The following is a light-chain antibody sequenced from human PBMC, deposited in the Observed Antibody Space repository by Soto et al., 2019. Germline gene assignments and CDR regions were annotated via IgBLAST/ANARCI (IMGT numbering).Light chain of an antibody. Sequence: DIQMTQSPSSLSASVGDRVTITCRASQGISKYLAWYQQKPGKVPKLLIYAASTLQSGVPSRFSGSGSGTDFTLIISSLQPEDVATYYCQKYNSAPHTFGGGTKVEIK. CDR3: QKYNSAPHT. V-gene: IGKV1-27*01. CDR1: QGISKY. CDR2: AAS. J-gene: IGKJ4*01.